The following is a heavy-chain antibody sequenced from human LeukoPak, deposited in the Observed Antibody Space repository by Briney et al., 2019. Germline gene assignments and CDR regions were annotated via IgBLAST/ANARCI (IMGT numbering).Heavy chain of an antibody. V-gene: IGHV4-34*01. CDR2: INHSGST. CDR3: AREYIAVAGTYYCYMDV. CDR1: GGSFSGYY. J-gene: IGHJ6*03. Sequence: KPSETLSLTCAVYGGSFSGYYWSWIRQPPGKGLEWIGEINHSGSTNYNPSLKSRVTISVDTSKNQFSLKLSSVTAADTAVYYCAREYIAVAGTYYCYMDVWGKGTTVTVSS. D-gene: IGHD6-13*01.